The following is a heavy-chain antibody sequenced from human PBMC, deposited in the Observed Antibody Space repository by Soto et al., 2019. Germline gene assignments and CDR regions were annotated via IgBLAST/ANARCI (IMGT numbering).Heavy chain of an antibody. D-gene: IGHD3-22*01. CDR2: IHHSGSA. V-gene: IGHV4-59*01. CDR3: AIQWPKESYYYDSSGYYYLPDAFDI. CDR1: VCSISTYY. J-gene: IGHJ3*02. Sequence: SETLSLTCTVSVCSISTYYWSWIRQPPGRGLEWNRYIHHSGSANYNPSLKSRDKLSVDTSKNQISQKMTHVTDADTAVYYCAIQWPKESYYYDSSGYYYLPDAFDIWGQGTMVT.